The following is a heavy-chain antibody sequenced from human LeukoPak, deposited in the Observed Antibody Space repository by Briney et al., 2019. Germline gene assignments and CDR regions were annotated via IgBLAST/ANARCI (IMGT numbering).Heavy chain of an antibody. CDR2: TWYDGSNN. D-gene: IGHD3-10*01. Sequence: PGGSLRLSCAASGFSFSEHGMHWVRQAPGKGPEWVTVTWYDGSNNHYADSVKGRFTISRDNSKNTVFLEMNSLRAEDTAVYHCARDRYFGSDGFDIWGPGTGVIVSS. CDR1: GFSFSEHG. CDR3: ARDRYFGSDGFDI. J-gene: IGHJ3*02. V-gene: IGHV3-33*01.